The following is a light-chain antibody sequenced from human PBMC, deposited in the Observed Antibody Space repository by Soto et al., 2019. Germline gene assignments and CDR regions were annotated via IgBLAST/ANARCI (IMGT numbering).Light chain of an antibody. Sequence: EIVMTQSPATLSVSPGERATLSCRASQSVSSNLAWYQQKPGQAPRLLIYGASSRATGVPDRFGGSGSGTDFTLTISRLEPEDFAVYYCQQYGRSPWTFGQGTKVDIK. CDR2: GAS. V-gene: IGKV3-20*01. CDR1: QSVSSN. J-gene: IGKJ1*01. CDR3: QQYGRSPWT.